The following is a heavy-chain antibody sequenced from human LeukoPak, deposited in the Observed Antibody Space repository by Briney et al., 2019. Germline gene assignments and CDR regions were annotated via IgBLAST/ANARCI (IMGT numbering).Heavy chain of an antibody. J-gene: IGHJ4*02. Sequence: ASVKVSCKASGYTFTGYYMHWVRQAPGQGLEWMGRINPNSGGTNYAQKFQGRVTMTRDTSISTAYMELSRLRSDDTAVYYCAREIDGYNPFDHWGQGTLVTVSS. CDR3: AREIDGYNPFDH. CDR2: INPNSGGT. D-gene: IGHD5-24*01. CDR1: GYTFTGYY. V-gene: IGHV1-2*06.